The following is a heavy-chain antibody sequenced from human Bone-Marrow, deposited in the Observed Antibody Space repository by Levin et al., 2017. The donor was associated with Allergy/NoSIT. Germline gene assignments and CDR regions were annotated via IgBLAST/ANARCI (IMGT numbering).Heavy chain of an antibody. CDR3: ARETADDFWSGYYAGDGMDA. CDR1: AFTFNTSS. Sequence: GESLKISCTTSAFTFNTSSMHWVRQAPGKGLEWVAVISYDRKKEYYSDSVKGRFTISRDNSKKVLFLQMNSLRVEDTAVYYCARETADDFWSGYYAGDGMDAWGQGTTVTVSS. D-gene: IGHD3-3*01. V-gene: IGHV3-30*04. J-gene: IGHJ6*02. CDR2: ISYDRKKE.